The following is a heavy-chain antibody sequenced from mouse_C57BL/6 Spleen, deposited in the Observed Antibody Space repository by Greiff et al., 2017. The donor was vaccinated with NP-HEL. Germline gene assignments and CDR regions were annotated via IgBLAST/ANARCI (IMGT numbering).Heavy chain of an antibody. Sequence: IQLQQSGTVLARPGASVKMSCKTSGYTFTSYWMHWVKQRPGQGLEWIGAIYPGNSDTSYNQKFKGKAKLTAVTSASTAYMELSSLTNEDSAVYYCTRWGITSAWFAYWGQGTLVTVSA. V-gene: IGHV1-5*01. CDR1: GYTFTSYW. CDR2: IYPGNSDT. CDR3: TRWGITSAWFAY. J-gene: IGHJ3*01. D-gene: IGHD2-4*01.